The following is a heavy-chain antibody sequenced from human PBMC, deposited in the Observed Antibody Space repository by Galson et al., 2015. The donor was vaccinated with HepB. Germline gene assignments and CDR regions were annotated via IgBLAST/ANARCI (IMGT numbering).Heavy chain of an antibody. CDR2: ISGSGGKT. CDR3: AKDLVGFNDPYYLDY. V-gene: IGHV3-23*01. Sequence: SLRLSCAASGFTFSTYAMSWVRQAPGKGLEWVPAISGSGGKTYYADSVKGRFTISRDDSKNTLYLQMNSLRAEDTAVYYCAKDLVGFNDPYYLDYWGQGTLVTVSS. J-gene: IGHJ4*02. D-gene: IGHD2-8*02. CDR1: GFTFSTYA.